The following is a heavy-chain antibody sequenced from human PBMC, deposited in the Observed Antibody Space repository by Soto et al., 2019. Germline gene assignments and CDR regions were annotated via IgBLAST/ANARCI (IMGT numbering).Heavy chain of an antibody. D-gene: IGHD6-6*01. Sequence: VASVKVSCKASGYTFTSYDINWVRQATGQGLEWMGWMNPNSGNTGYAQKFQGRVTMTRNTSLSTAYMELSSLRSEDTAVYYCARGPKTARLTPFFFDIWGQGTMVTVS. CDR3: ARGPKTARLTPFFFDI. V-gene: IGHV1-8*01. J-gene: IGHJ3*02. CDR1: GYTFTSYD. CDR2: MNPNSGNT.